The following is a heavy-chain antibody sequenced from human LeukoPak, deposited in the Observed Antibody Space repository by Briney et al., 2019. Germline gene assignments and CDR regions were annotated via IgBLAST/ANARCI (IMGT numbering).Heavy chain of an antibody. CDR2: IRVGGQL. Sequence: PGRSLRLSCAASGFTFSSYGMHWVRQAPGKGLEWVSGIRVGGQLYYADSVKGRLTISRDNSENTLFLQMSGLRAEDTAVYHCAKGTGDTGYYFDYWGQGTLVTVSS. CDR1: GFTFSSYG. J-gene: IGHJ4*02. V-gene: IGHV3-23*01. CDR3: AKGTGDTGYYFDY. D-gene: IGHD7-27*01.